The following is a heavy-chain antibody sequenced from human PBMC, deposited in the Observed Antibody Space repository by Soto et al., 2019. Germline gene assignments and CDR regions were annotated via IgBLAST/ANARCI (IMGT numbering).Heavy chain of an antibody. CDR1: GGSFSGYY. V-gene: IGHV4-34*01. CDR3: ARGRYCSGGSCYYTYYFDY. D-gene: IGHD2-15*01. CDR2: INHSGST. Sequence: SLTCAVYGGSFSGYYWSWIRQPPGKGLEWIGEINHSGSTNYNPSLKSRVTISVDTSKNQFSLKLSSVTAADTAVYYCARGRYCSGGSCYYTYYFDYWGQGTLVTVSS. J-gene: IGHJ4*02.